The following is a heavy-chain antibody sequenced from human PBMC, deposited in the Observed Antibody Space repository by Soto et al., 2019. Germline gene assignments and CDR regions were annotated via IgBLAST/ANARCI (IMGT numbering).Heavy chain of an antibody. D-gene: IGHD2-2*01. CDR2: IYYSGST. V-gene: IGHV4-31*03. CDR1: GGSISSGGYY. Sequence: KSSETLSLTCTVSGGSISSGGYYWSWIRQHPGKGLQWIGYIYYSGSTYYNPSLKSRVTISVDTSKNQFSLKLSSVTAADTAVYYCARVQRGYCSSTSCYKMGPADGMDVWGQGTTVTVSS. J-gene: IGHJ6*02. CDR3: ARVQRGYCSSTSCYKMGPADGMDV.